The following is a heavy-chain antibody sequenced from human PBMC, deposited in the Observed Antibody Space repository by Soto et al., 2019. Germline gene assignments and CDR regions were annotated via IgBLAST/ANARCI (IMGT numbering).Heavy chain of an antibody. CDR2: FSLSGTT. Sequence: PSETLSLTCTVSGASITGSSYWNWIRQPAGKGLEWIGRFSLSGTTNYNPSLRSRVTMSADVSKNQFSLRLTSVTAADTALYYCARGMTPPGAPAWYYFDSWGQGTLVT. V-gene: IGHV4-4*07. J-gene: IGHJ4*02. CDR3: ARGMTPPGAPAWYYFDS. D-gene: IGHD2-8*02. CDR1: GASITGSSY.